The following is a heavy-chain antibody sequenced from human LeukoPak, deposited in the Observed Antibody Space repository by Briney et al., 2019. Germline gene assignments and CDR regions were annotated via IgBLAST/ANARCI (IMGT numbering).Heavy chain of an antibody. Sequence: PSETLSLTCTVSGGSIGSSSYYWGWIRQPPGKGLEWIGSIYYSGSTYYNPSLKSRVTISVDTSKNQFSLKLSSVTAADTAVYYCARDIRGLNYFDYWGQGTLVTVSS. J-gene: IGHJ4*02. CDR2: IYYSGST. D-gene: IGHD3-10*01. V-gene: IGHV4-39*07. CDR3: ARDIRGLNYFDY. CDR1: GGSIGSSSYY.